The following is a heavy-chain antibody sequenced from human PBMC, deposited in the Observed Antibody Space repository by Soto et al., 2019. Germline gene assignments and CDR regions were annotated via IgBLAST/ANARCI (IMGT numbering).Heavy chain of an antibody. CDR3: ARSGLSGYYYGMDG. CDR2: ISSLSSTT. J-gene: IGHJ6*02. V-gene: IGHV3-48*02. CDR1: GITYNSYS. Sequence: EVQLVESGGGLVQPGGSLRLSCAASGITYNSYSMNWVRQAPGKGLEWVSYISSLSSTTYYADSVKGRFTISRDNAKNSLDLQINSLRDEDTAVYYCARSGLSGYYYGMDGWGQGTTVTVSS. D-gene: IGHD3-3*01.